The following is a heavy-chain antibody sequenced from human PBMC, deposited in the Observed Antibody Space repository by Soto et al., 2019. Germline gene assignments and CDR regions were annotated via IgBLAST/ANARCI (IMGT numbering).Heavy chain of an antibody. V-gene: IGHV5-51*01. D-gene: IGHD1-26*01. CDR3: ARVSRALGPTNYYYGMDV. CDR2: IYPGDSDT. CDR1: GYSFTSYW. Sequence: PGESLKISCKGSGYSFTSYWIGWVRQMPGKGLEWMGIIYPGDSDTRYSPSFQGQVTISADKSISTAYLQWSSLKASDAAMYYCARVSRALGPTNYYYGMDVWGQGTTVTVSS. J-gene: IGHJ6*02.